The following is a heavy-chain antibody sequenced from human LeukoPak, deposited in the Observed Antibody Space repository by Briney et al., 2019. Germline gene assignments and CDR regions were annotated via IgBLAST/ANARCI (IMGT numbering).Heavy chain of an antibody. CDR3: AKVKQLGYDAFDI. D-gene: IGHD6-6*01. CDR1: GFTFSNYG. Sequence: GRSLRLSCAASGFTFSNYGMHWVRQAPGKGLEWVAVIWYDGGNKYYADSVKGRSTVSRDNSKNMLYLQMNSLSAEDTAVYYCAKVKQLGYDAFDIWGQGTMVTVSS. J-gene: IGHJ3*02. V-gene: IGHV3-33*06. CDR2: IWYDGGNK.